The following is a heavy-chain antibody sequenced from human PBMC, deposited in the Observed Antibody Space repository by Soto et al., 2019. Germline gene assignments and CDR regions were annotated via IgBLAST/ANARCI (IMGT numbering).Heavy chain of an antibody. V-gene: IGHV3-23*01. CDR1: GFTFSSYA. J-gene: IGHJ3*02. D-gene: IGHD2-15*01. CDR3: AGRYCGGSCYLTQDAFDI. Sequence: GGSLRLSCAASGFTFSSYAMSWVRQAPGKGLEWVSAISGSGGSTYYADSVKGRFTISRDNSKNTLYLQMNSLRAEDTAVYYCAGRYCGGSCYLTQDAFDIWGQGTMVTVSS. CDR2: ISGSGGST.